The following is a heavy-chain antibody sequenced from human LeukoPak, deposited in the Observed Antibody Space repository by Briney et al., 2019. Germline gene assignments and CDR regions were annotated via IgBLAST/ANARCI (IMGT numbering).Heavy chain of an antibody. CDR2: IISDGSSA. D-gene: IGHD2-8*02. Sequence: GGSLRLSCATSGFAFSDYWMRWVRQAPGKGLVWVSRIISDGSSASYADSVKGRFTISRDNAKNTLYLQMNSLRVEDTAVYYCVRDARYCPDSWGQGTLVTVSS. J-gene: IGHJ5*02. V-gene: IGHV3-74*01. CDR1: GFAFSDYW. CDR3: VRDARYCPDS.